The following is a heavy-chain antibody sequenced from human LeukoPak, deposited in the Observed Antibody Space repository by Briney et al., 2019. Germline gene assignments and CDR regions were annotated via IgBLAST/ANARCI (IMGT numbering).Heavy chain of an antibody. J-gene: IGHJ4*02. V-gene: IGHV3-30*02. CDR1: GFTFSSYG. CDR3: AKGSEGLGG. CDR2: IRYDVSNK. Sequence: GGSLRLSCGASGFTFSSYGMHWVRQAPGKGLEWVAFIRYDVSNKYYADSVKGRFTISRDNSKNTLYLQMNSLRTEATAVYYCAKGSEGLGGWGQGTLVTVSS. D-gene: IGHD3-16*01.